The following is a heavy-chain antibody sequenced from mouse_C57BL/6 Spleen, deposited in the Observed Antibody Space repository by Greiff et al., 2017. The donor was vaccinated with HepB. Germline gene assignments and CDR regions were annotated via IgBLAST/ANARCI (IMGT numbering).Heavy chain of an antibody. CDR2: IYPRSGNT. CDR3: ARYPYGSSPYYAMDY. CDR1: GYTFTSYG. J-gene: IGHJ4*01. Sequence: VQLQQSGAELARPGASVKLSCKASGYTFTSYGISWVKQRTGQGLEWIGEIYPRSGNTYYNEKFKGKATLTADKSSSTAYMELRSLTSEDSAVYFCARYPYGSSPYYAMDYWGQGTSVTVSS. V-gene: IGHV1-81*01. D-gene: IGHD1-1*01.